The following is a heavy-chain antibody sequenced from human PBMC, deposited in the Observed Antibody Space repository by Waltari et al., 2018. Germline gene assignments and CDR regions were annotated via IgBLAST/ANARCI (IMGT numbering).Heavy chain of an antibody. D-gene: IGHD3-3*01. V-gene: IGHV4-59*01. CDR3: ARGDDFWSGADGMDV. CDR2: IYYSGST. J-gene: IGHJ6*02. Sequence: QVQLQESGPGLVKPSETLSLTCTVSGGSISSYYWSWIRQPPGKGLEWIGYIYYSGSTNYNPSLKSRVTISVDTSKNQFSLKLSSVTAADTAVYYCARGDDFWSGADGMDVWGQGTTVTVSS. CDR1: GGSISSYY.